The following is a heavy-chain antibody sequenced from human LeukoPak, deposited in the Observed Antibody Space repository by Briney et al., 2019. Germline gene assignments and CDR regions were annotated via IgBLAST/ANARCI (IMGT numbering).Heavy chain of an antibody. V-gene: IGHV1-2*02. Sequence: ASVKVSCKASGYTFTGYYMHWVRQAPGQGLEWMGWINPNSGGTNYAQKFQGRVTMTRDTSISTAYMELSRLRSDDTAVYYCARFLAAAVAFDPWGQGTLVTVSS. CDR3: ARFLAAAVAFDP. D-gene: IGHD6-13*01. CDR2: INPNSGGT. CDR1: GYTFTGYY. J-gene: IGHJ5*02.